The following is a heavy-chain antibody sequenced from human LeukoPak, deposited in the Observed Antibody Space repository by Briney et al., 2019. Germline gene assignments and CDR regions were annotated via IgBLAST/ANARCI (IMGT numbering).Heavy chain of an antibody. V-gene: IGHV4-61*02. CDR2: IYTSGST. CDR3: ARHEPGYCSSTSCYYSNWFDP. Sequence: SETLSLTCTVSGGSISSGSYYWSWIRQPVGKGLEWIGRIYTSGSTNYNPSLKSRVTISVDTSKNQFSLKLSSVTAADTAVYYCARHEPGYCSSTSCYYSNWFDPWGQGTLVTVSS. D-gene: IGHD2-2*01. J-gene: IGHJ5*02. CDR1: GGSISSGSYY.